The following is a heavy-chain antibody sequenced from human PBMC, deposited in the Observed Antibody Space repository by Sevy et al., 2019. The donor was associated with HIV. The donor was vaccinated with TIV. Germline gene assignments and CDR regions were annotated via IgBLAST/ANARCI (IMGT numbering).Heavy chain of an antibody. CDR2: IKQDGSEK. Sequence: GGSLRLSCAASGFTFSSYWMSWVRQAPGKGLEWVANIKQDGSEKYYVDAVKGRFTISRDNAKNSLNLQMNSLRAEDTAVYYCARGGGVCGDRLRVAAAGSFDYWGQGTLVTVSS. D-gene: IGHD6-13*01. CDR3: ARGGGVCGDRLRVAAAGSFDY. V-gene: IGHV3-7*03. J-gene: IGHJ4*02. CDR1: GFTFSSYW.